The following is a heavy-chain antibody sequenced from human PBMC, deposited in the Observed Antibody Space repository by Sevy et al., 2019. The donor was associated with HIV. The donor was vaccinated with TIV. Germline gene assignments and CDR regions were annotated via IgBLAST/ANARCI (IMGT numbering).Heavy chain of an antibody. CDR2: ISSGNTYT. Sequence: GGSLRLSCAASGLIFSDYYMGWVRQAPGKGLEWVADISSGNTYTNYADSVKGRFTISRDNAKKSLYLQMNTLRAKDTAVYYCARLRVIASAPYYFDYWGQGALVTVSS. CDR3: ARLRVIASAPYYFDY. V-gene: IGHV3-11*06. CDR1: GLIFSDYY. J-gene: IGHJ4*02. D-gene: IGHD2-21*01.